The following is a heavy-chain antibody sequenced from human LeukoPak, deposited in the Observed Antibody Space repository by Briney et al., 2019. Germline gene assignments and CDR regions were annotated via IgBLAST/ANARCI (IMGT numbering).Heavy chain of an antibody. V-gene: IGHV1-2*02. Sequence: GASVKVSCKASGYTFTGYYIHWLRQAPGQGLEWMGWINPNTGGADYALKFQGRVTMTRDTSINTVYMALSRLRSDDTAVYYCARGPPEYYSGGSCYSGRNWIDPWGQGTLVTVSS. CDR1: GYTFTGYY. J-gene: IGHJ5*02. CDR2: INPNTGGA. D-gene: IGHD2-15*01. CDR3: ARGPPEYYSGGSCYSGRNWIDP.